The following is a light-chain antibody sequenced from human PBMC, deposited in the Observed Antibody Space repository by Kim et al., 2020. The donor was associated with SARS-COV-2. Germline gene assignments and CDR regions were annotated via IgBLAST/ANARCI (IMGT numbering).Light chain of an antibody. J-gene: IGKJ4*01. V-gene: IGKV3-20*01. CDR3: QHYGSSPT. CDR2: GAS. CDR1: QSFSTAY. Sequence: SLASGERVPLPVTASQSFSTAYLAWYQQKPGQAPRLLIYGASSRATGIPDGFSGSGSGTDFTLSISRLEPEDFAVYYCQHYGSSPTFGGGTKVEI.